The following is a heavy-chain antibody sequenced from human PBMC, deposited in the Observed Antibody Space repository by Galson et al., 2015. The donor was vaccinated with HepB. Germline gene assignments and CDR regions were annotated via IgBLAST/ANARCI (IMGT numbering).Heavy chain of an antibody. Sequence: SLRLSCAASGFSFNNYYMTWIRQAPGKGLEYISYISSGGRTIFYADSVKGRFTISRHNAKNSLYLQMDTLKPEDTAVYYCARGHWGIETWGLGAQVPVSS. J-gene: IGHJ5*01. D-gene: IGHD3-16*01. V-gene: IGHV3-11*01. CDR2: ISSGGRTI. CDR1: GFSFNNYY. CDR3: ARGHWGIET.